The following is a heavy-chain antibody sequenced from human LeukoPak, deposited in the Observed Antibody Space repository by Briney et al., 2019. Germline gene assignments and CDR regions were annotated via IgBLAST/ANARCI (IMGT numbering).Heavy chain of an antibody. D-gene: IGHD1-7*01. Sequence: SVKVSCKASGGAFSSYAISWVRQAPGQGLEWMGRIIPILGIANYAQKFQGRVTITADKSTSTAYMELSSLRSEDTAVYYCARAAGSTGTSGWFDPWGQGTLVTVSS. J-gene: IGHJ5*02. CDR2: IIPILGIA. V-gene: IGHV1-69*04. CDR1: GGAFSSYA. CDR3: ARAAGSTGTSGWFDP.